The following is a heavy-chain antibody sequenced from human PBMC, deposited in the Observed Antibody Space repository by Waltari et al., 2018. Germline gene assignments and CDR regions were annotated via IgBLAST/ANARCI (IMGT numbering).Heavy chain of an antibody. CDR1: GGSFSSYY. Sequence: QVELQESGPGLVKPSETLSLTCTVSGGSFSSYYWTWIRQPAGKGLEWIGRIYTSGSTNYNPPLKSRVTMSVDTSKNQFSLKLTSVTAADTAVYYCAREGWEHQAFDYWGQGTLVTVSS. CDR2: IYTSGST. V-gene: IGHV4-4*07. CDR3: AREGWEHQAFDY. D-gene: IGHD1-26*01. J-gene: IGHJ4*02.